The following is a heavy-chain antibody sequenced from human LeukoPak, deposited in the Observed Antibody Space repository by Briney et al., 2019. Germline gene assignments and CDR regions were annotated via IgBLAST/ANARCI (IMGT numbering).Heavy chain of an antibody. CDR3: AREKEGYCSRTSCYLDYYYYYMDV. D-gene: IGHD2-2*01. CDR1: GYTFTGYY. J-gene: IGHJ6*03. CDR2: INPNSGGT. V-gene: IGHV1-2*02. Sequence: GASVKVSCKASGYTFTGYYMHWVRQAPGQGLEWMGWINPNSGGTNYAQKFQGRVIMTRDTSISTAYMELNRLTSDDTAVYYCAREKEGYCSRTSCYLDYYYYYMDVWGKGTTVTISS.